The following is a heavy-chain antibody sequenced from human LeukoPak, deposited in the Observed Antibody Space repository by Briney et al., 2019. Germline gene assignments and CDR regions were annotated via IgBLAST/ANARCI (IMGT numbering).Heavy chain of an antibody. D-gene: IGHD6-13*01. J-gene: IGHJ5*02. V-gene: IGHV1-2*02. CDR3: ARGARGSSWPLEWFDP. CDR1: GYSFTGYY. Sequence: ASVKVSCKTSGYSFTGYYIHWVRQAPGQGFEWLGWINPNGGGTFYAQKFQDSVTMTRDTSINTAYMELSTLRLDDTAMYYCARGARGSSWPLEWFDPWGQGTLVTVSS. CDR2: INPNGGGT.